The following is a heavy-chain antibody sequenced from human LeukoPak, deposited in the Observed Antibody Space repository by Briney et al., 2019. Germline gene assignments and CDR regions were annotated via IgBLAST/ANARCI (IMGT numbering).Heavy chain of an antibody. J-gene: IGHJ4*02. CDR1: GFTFSSYS. Sequence: GGSLRLSCAASGFTFSSYSMNWVRQAPGKGLEWVSSISSSSSYIYYADSVKGRFTISRDNAKNSLYLQMNSLRAEDTAVYYCARSFLSIASAATDYWGQGTLVTVSS. CDR3: ARSFLSIASAATDY. D-gene: IGHD6-13*01. V-gene: IGHV3-21*01. CDR2: ISSSSSYI.